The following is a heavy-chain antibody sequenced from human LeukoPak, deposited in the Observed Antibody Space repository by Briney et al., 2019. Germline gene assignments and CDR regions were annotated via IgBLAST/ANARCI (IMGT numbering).Heavy chain of an antibody. CDR3: ARVDFDWLLYDY. CDR1: GFTVSSNY. Sequence: GGSLRLSCAASGFTVSSNYRSWVRQAPGKGLEWVSVIYSGGSTYYADSVKGRFTISRDNSKNTLYLQMNSLRAEDTAVYYCARVDFDWLLYDYWGQGTLVTVSS. V-gene: IGHV3-53*01. CDR2: IYSGGST. J-gene: IGHJ4*02. D-gene: IGHD3-9*01.